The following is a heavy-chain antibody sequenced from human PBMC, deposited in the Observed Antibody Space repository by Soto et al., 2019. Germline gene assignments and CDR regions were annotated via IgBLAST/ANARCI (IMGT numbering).Heavy chain of an antibody. CDR2: FISIFRTS. CDR1: GGTFSSYS. CDR3: ARGRSGTYLYFFDY. J-gene: IGHJ4*02. Sequence: QVQLVQSGAEVKKPGSSVKISCTASGGTFSSYSISWVRQAPGQGLEWMGGFISIFRTSNYAQKFQGRVTITADESTSTAYMELSSLRSDDTALYYCARGRSGTYLYFFDYWGQGTPVTVSS. D-gene: IGHD3-10*01. V-gene: IGHV1-69*01.